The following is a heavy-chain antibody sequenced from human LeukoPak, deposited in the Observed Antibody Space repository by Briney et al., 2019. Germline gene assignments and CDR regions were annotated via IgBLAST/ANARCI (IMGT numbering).Heavy chain of an antibody. CDR1: VGSFSGFY. CDR3: ARGGSRYISRQRHWCDL. V-gene: IGHV4-34*01. D-gene: IGHD6-13*01. CDR2: INHSGST. Sequence: SETLSLTRAFYVGSFSGFYWSWLRQPPAKGLEWIGEINHSGSTNYNPSLTSRGTISVDTSKNQFSLKLSSVTAADTAVYYCARGGSRYISRQRHWCDLGGRGTLVTVSS. J-gene: IGHJ5*02.